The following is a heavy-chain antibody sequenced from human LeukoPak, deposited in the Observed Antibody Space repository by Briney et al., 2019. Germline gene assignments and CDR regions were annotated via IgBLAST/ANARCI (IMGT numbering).Heavy chain of an antibody. CDR3: ARATGGDYIDY. CDR1: GCTFTSYG. V-gene: IGHV1-18*01. Sequence: GASVKVSCKASGCTFTSYGISWVRQAPGQGLEWMGWISAYNGNTNYAQKLQGRVTMTTDTSTSTAYMELSSLRSEDTAVYYCARATGGDYIDYWGQGTLVTVSS. D-gene: IGHD3-16*01. J-gene: IGHJ4*02. CDR2: ISAYNGNT.